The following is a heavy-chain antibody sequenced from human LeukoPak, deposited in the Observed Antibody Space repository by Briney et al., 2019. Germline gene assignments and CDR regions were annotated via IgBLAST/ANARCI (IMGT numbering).Heavy chain of an antibody. CDR3: ARVVAARSFYLDY. V-gene: IGHV3-7*01. J-gene: IGHJ4*02. CDR1: VFTFSIYW. CDR2: INQDGSER. Sequence: GGSLRLSCAASVFTFSIYWMSWVRQAPGKGLEWVANINQDGSERYLVDSVKGRFTISRDNAKNSLYLQMNSLRAEDTAVYYCARVVAARSFYLDYWGQGTLVTVSS. D-gene: IGHD2-15*01.